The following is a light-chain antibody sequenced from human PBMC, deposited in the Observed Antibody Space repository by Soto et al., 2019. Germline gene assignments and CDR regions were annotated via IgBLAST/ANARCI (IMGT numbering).Light chain of an antibody. CDR2: DAS. V-gene: IGKV1-39*01. CDR1: QSISVW. Sequence: DIQMTQSPSTLSASVGDRVTITCRASQSISVWLSWYQQKPGKAPNLLIYDASNVQSGVPSRFSGRGSGTDFTLTISGLQPEDVASYCCQQSYNTPRTFGQGTKVDIK. CDR3: QQSYNTPRT. J-gene: IGKJ1*01.